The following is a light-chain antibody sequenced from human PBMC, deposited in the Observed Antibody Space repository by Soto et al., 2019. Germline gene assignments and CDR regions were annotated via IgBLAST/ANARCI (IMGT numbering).Light chain of an antibody. Sequence: QSVLTQPASVSGSPGQSITISCIGTSSDVGAYNYVSWYQQHPGKVPKLVIYEVTNRPSGVSNRFSGSKSGNVASLTISGLQAEDEADYYCNSYTSSSTLTFGGGTQLTVL. CDR2: EVT. CDR1: SSDVGAYNY. J-gene: IGLJ2*01. CDR3: NSYTSSSTLT. V-gene: IGLV2-14*01.